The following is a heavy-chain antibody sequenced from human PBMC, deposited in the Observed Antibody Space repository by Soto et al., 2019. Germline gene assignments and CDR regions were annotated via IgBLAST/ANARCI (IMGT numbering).Heavy chain of an antibody. CDR2: IIPILGIA. CDR1: GGTFSSYT. V-gene: IGHV1-69*04. CDR3: AREPFRGVIISSRASLRYYFDY. J-gene: IGHJ4*02. D-gene: IGHD3-10*01. Sequence: ASVKVSCKASGGTFSSYTISWVRQAPGQGLEWMGRIIPILGIANYAQKFQGRVTITADKSTSTAYMELSSLRSEDTAVYYCAREPFRGVIISSRASLRYYFDYWGQGTLVTVSS.